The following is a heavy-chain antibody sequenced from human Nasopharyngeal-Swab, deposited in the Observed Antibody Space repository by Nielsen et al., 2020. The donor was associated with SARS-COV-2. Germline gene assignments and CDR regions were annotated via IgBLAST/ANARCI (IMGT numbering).Heavy chain of an antibody. CDR2: IYYSGST. CDR1: GGSISSYY. V-gene: IGHV4-59*08. CDR3: ARQRGGSSWPYYMDV. J-gene: IGHJ6*03. Sequence: SETLSLTCTVSGGSISSYYRSWIRQPPGKGLEWIGYIYYSGSTNYNPSLKSRVTISVDTSKNQFSLKLSSVTAADTAVYYCARQRGGSSWPYYMDVWGKGTTVTVSS. D-gene: IGHD6-13*01.